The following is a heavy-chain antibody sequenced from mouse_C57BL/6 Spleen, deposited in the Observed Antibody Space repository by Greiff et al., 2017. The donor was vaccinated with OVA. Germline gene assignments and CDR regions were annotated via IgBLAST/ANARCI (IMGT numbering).Heavy chain of an antibody. CDR2: IRSKSNNYAT. Sequence: EVQLVESGGGLVQPKGSLKLSCAASGFSFNTYAMNWVRQAPGKGLEWVARIRSKSNNYATYYADSVKDRFTISRDDSESMLYLQMNNLKTEDTAMYYCVRHDDYRRGNAMDYWGQGTSVTVSS. CDR1: GFSFNTYA. J-gene: IGHJ4*01. D-gene: IGHD2-4*01. V-gene: IGHV10-1*01. CDR3: VRHDDYRRGNAMDY.